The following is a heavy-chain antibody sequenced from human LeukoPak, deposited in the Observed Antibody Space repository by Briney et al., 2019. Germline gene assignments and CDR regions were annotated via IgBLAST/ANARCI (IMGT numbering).Heavy chain of an antibody. CDR1: GGSISSGGYS. CDR3: ARASQRYGLPRDY. Sequence: SETLSLTCAVSGGSISSGGYSWSWIRQPPGKGLEWIGYIYHSGSTYYNPSLKSRVTISVDTSKNQFSLKLSSVTAADTAVYYCARASQRYGLPRDYWGQGTLVTVSS. D-gene: IGHD5-18*01. CDR2: IYHSGST. V-gene: IGHV4-30-2*01. J-gene: IGHJ4*02.